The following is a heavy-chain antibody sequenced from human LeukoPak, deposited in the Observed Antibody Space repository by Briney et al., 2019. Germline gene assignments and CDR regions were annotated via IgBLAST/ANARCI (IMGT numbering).Heavy chain of an antibody. CDR3: ARARYSSGQQTDY. D-gene: IGHD6-19*01. V-gene: IGHV3-48*01. CDR1: GFTFSNQL. CDR2: IGSNSGNI. Sequence: GGSLRLSCAASGFTFSNQLMNWVRQAPGKGLEWVSSIGSNSGNINYADSVKGRFTISRDNAKKSLYLQMNSLRAEDTAVYYCARARYSSGQQTDYWGQGTLVTVSS. J-gene: IGHJ4*02.